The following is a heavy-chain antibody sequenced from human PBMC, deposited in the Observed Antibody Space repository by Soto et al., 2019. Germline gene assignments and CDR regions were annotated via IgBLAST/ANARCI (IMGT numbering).Heavy chain of an antibody. CDR1: GGSISSYY. CDR3: ARRAVSRGITGTKGLYWFDP. V-gene: IGHV4-59*01. D-gene: IGHD1-7*01. CDR2: IYYSGST. J-gene: IGHJ5*02. Sequence: PSETLSLTCTVSGGSISSYYWSWIRQPPGKGLEWIGYIYYSGSTNYNPSLKSRVTISVDTSKNQFSLKLSSVTAADTAVYYCARRAVSRGITGTKGLYWFDPWGQGTLVTVSS.